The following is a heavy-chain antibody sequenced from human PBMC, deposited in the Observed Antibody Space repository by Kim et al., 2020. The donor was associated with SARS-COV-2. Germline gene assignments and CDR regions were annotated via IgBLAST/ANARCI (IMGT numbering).Heavy chain of an antibody. V-gene: IGHV3-11*06. CDR2: ISSSSYT. CDR1: GFTFSDYY. J-gene: IGHJ3*02. Sequence: GGSLRLSCAASGFTFSDYYMSWIRQAPGKGLEWVSYISSSSYTNYADSVKGRFTISRDNAKNSLYLQMNSLRAEDTAVYYCASFRTLHDAFDIWGQGTMVTVSS. CDR3: ASFRTLHDAFDI.